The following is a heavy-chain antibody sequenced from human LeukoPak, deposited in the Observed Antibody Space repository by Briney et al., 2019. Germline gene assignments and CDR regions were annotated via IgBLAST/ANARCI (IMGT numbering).Heavy chain of an antibody. Sequence: GASVKVSCKASGYTFSAYDISWMRQAPGQGLEWMGGINTNTGNPTYAQGFTGRFVFSLDSSVSTAYLQIDSVEAEDTAVYFCARDLAVPGTVRGYWGQGTLVTVSS. D-gene: IGHD6-19*01. CDR3: ARDLAVPGTVRGY. J-gene: IGHJ4*02. V-gene: IGHV7-4-1*01. CDR1: GYTFSAYD. CDR2: INTNTGNP.